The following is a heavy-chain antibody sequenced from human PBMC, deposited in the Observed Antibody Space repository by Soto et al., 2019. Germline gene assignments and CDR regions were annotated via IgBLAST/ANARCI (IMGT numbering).Heavy chain of an antibody. D-gene: IGHD2-15*01. CDR1: GFTFSSYG. V-gene: IGHV3-30*18. J-gene: IGHJ3*02. Sequence: QVQLVESGGGVVQPGRSLRLSCAASGFTFSSYGMHWVRQAPGKGLEWVAVISYDGSNKYYADSVKGRFTISRDNSKNNLYRQMNSLRAEDTAVYYCAKVCRGGSCYDAFDIWGQGTMVTVSS. CDR2: ISYDGSNK. CDR3: AKVCRGGSCYDAFDI.